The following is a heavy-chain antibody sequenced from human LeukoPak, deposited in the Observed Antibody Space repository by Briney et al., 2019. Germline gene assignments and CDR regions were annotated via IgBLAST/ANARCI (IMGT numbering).Heavy chain of an antibody. Sequence: PGGSLRLSCSASGFTFSSYGMHWVRQAPGKGLEWVSSISSSSSYIYYADSVKGRFTISRDNAKNSLYLQMNSLRAEDTAVYYCARRGYSGYDFGYWGQGTPVTVSS. CDR2: ISSSSSYI. J-gene: IGHJ4*02. D-gene: IGHD5-12*01. CDR3: ARRGYSGYDFGY. CDR1: GFTFSSYG. V-gene: IGHV3-21*01.